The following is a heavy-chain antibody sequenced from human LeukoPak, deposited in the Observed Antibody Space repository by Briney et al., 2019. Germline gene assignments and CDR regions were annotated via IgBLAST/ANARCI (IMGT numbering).Heavy chain of an antibody. Sequence: VASVKISCMASGYTFTSYGISWVRQAPGQGLEWMGWISAYNGNTNYAQKLQGRVTMTTDTSTSTAYMELRSLRSDDTAVYYCARVWGVVPAAILKYYFDYWGQGTLVTVSS. CDR1: GYTFTSYG. D-gene: IGHD2-2*01. CDR3: ARVWGVVPAAILKYYFDY. J-gene: IGHJ4*02. CDR2: ISAYNGNT. V-gene: IGHV1-18*01.